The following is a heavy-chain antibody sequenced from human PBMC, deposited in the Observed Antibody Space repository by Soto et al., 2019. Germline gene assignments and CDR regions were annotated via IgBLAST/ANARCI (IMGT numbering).Heavy chain of an antibody. CDR1: GGTFSSYA. CDR3: ATVDSSGYYFDY. J-gene: IGHJ4*02. Sequence: SVKVSCKASGGTFSSYAISWVRQAPGQGLEWMGGIIPIFGTANYAQKFQGRVTITADESTSTAYMELSSLRSEDTAVYYCATVDSSGYYFDYWGQGTLVTVST. CDR2: IIPIFGTA. V-gene: IGHV1-69*13. D-gene: IGHD3-22*01.